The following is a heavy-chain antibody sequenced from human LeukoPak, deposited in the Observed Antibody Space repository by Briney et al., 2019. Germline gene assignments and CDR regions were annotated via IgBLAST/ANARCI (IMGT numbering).Heavy chain of an antibody. Sequence: PGGSLRLSCAASRFTFSNAWMSWVRQAPGKGLEWVGRIKTKTDGGATDYAAPVKGRFTISRDDSKNTVYLQMNSLKTEDTAVYYCTSEAPAAPLDYWGQGTLVTVSP. V-gene: IGHV3-15*01. D-gene: IGHD2-2*01. CDR3: TSEAPAAPLDY. CDR2: IKTKTDGGAT. J-gene: IGHJ4*02. CDR1: RFTFSNAW.